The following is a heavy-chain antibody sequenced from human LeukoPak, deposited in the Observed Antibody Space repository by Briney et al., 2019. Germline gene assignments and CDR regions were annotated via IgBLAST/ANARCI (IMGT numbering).Heavy chain of an antibody. CDR2: IYYSGST. D-gene: IGHD1-26*01. J-gene: IGHJ4*02. CDR3: ARGVGATRSFFDY. V-gene: IGHV4-59*12. Sequence: PSETLSLTCTVSAGSISSYYWTWIRQPPGKGLEWIGNIYYSGSTNYNPSLKSRVTISVDTSKNQFSLKLSSVTAADTAVYYCARGVGATRSFFDYWGQGTLVTVSS. CDR1: AGSISSYY.